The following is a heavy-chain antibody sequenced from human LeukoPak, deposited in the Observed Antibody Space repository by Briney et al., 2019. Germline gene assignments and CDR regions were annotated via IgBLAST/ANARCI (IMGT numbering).Heavy chain of an antibody. J-gene: IGHJ4*02. CDR2: IYHSGNT. CDR1: GGSVSSSHW. Sequence: PSGTLSLTCAVSGGSVSSSHWWSWVRQPPGKGLGCIEEIYHSGNTHYNPSLKSRVTISVDKSKNQISLKLSSVTAADTAVYYCASVTRPQKTYYFDYWGQGTLVTVSS. D-gene: IGHD6-6*01. V-gene: IGHV4-4*02. CDR3: ASVTRPQKTYYFDY.